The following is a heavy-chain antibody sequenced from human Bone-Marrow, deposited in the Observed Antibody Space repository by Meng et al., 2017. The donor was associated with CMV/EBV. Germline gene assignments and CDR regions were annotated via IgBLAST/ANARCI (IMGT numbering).Heavy chain of an antibody. CDR2: ISYDGSNK. CDR3: ARDIVVVIAMIVDY. CDR1: GFTFSSYA. V-gene: IGHV3-30-3*01. Sequence: GESLKIAGAASGFTFSSYAMHWVRQAPGKGLEWVAVISYDGSNKYYADSVKGRFTISRDNSKNTLDLQMNSLRAEDTAVYYCARDIVVVIAMIVDYWGQGTLVTVSS. D-gene: IGHD2-21*01. J-gene: IGHJ4*02.